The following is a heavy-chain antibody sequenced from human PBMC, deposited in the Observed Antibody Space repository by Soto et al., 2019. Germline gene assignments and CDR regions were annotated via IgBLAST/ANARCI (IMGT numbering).Heavy chain of an antibody. CDR2: IYYSGST. J-gene: IGHJ3*02. D-gene: IGHD2-21*02. V-gene: IGHV4-31*03. Sequence: QVQLQESGPGLVKPSQTLSLTCTVSGGSISSGGYYWSWIRQHPGKGLEWIGYIYYSGSTYYNPSRKGRVTISIDTSKNQFSLKLSSVTAADTAVYYCARDSGFYCGGDCFPDAFDIWGQGTMVTVSS. CDR3: ARDSGFYCGGDCFPDAFDI. CDR1: GGSISSGGYY.